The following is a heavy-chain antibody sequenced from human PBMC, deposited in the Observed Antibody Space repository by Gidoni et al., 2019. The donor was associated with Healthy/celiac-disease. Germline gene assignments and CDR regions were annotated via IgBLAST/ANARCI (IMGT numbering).Heavy chain of an antibody. J-gene: IGHJ4*02. CDR3: ASGNLMVRGVPEY. CDR1: GGPISSYY. CDR2: IYTSGST. V-gene: IGHV4-4*07. D-gene: IGHD3-10*01. Sequence: QVQLQESGPGLVKPSETLSLTCTASGGPISSYYWSWIRQPAGKGLEWIGRIYTSGSTNYNPSLKRRVTMSVDTSKNQFSLKLSSVTAADTAVYYCASGNLMVRGVPEYWGQGTLVTVSS.